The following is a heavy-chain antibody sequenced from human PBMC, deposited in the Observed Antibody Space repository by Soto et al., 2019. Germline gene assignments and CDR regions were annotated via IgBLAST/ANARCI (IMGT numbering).Heavy chain of an antibody. Sequence: QVQLVQSGAEVKKPGASVKVSCKASGYTFTSYDINWVRQATGQGLEWMGWMNPNSGNTDYAQKFQGRVTMPRNTSISTAYMELSSLRSEDTAVYYCARDGYYSDSSGYYIFDYWGQGTLVTVSS. V-gene: IGHV1-8*01. CDR2: MNPNSGNT. CDR3: ARDGYYSDSSGYYIFDY. D-gene: IGHD3-22*01. J-gene: IGHJ4*02. CDR1: GYTFTSYD.